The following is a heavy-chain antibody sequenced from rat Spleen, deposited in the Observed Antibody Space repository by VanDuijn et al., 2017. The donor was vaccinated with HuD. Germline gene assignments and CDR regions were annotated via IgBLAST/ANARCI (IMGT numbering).Heavy chain of an antibody. Sequence: EVRLVESGGGLVRPGRSLKLSCAASGFTFSDYNMAWVRQAPKKGLEWVATISYDGSSTYYRDSVKGRFTISRDNAKSTLYLQMDSLRSEDTATYYCARRGITTFFDYWGQGVMVTVSS. V-gene: IGHV5-7*01. CDR3: ARRGITTFFDY. CDR1: GFTFSDYN. CDR2: ISYDGSST. D-gene: IGHD1-10*01. J-gene: IGHJ2*01.